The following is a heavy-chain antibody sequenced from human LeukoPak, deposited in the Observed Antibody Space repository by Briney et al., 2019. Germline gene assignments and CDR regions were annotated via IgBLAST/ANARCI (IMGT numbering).Heavy chain of an antibody. D-gene: IGHD1-26*01. Sequence: PSETLSLTCTLSGGSVSSGDYYWSWIRQPPGKGLERVGYTSYSGSTNYNPSLKSRITISIDTSKNQFFLKFSSVTAADTAVCFCASGRGYSGSFFYYFDSWGQGTLATVSS. CDR1: GGSVSSGDYY. CDR3: ASGRGYSGSFFYYFDS. V-gene: IGHV4-61*08. J-gene: IGHJ4*02. CDR2: TSYSGST.